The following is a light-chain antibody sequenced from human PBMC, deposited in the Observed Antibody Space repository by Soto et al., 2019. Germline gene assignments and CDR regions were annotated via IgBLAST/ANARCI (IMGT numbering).Light chain of an antibody. V-gene: IGKV1-5*03. CDR1: QSVRYS. CDR2: RAS. J-gene: IGKJ1*01. CDR3: QQYHSWT. Sequence: DIQMTQSPSTLAAFLGDRVTITCRANQSVRYSMAWYQQRPGKAPKLLIYRASSLESGVPSRFSGSGSGTEFILTISSLQPDDFATYYCQQYHSWTFGQGTKVDIK.